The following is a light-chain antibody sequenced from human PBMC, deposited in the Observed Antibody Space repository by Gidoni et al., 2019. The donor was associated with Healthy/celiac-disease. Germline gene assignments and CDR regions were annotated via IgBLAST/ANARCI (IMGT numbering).Light chain of an antibody. CDR2: LEGSGSY. V-gene: IGLV4-60*02. CDR3: ETWDSNTWV. Sequence: QPVLTQSSSASASLGSSVKLTCTLSSGHSSYIIAWHQPQPGKAPRYLMKLEGSGSYNKGSGVPDRFSGSSSGADRYLTISNLQFEDEADYYCETWDSNTWVFGGGTKLTVL. J-gene: IGLJ3*02. CDR1: SGHSSYI.